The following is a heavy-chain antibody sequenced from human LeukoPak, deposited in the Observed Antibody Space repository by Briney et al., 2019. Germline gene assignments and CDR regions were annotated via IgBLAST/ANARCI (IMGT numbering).Heavy chain of an antibody. J-gene: IGHJ5*02. CDR1: GYTFTSYY. CDR2: INPSGGST. Sequence: ASVKVSCKASGYTFTSYYMHWVRQAPGQGLEWMGIINPSGGSTSYAQKFQGRVTMTRDTSTSTVYMELSSLRSKDTAVYYCAYSGAANWFDPWGQGTLVTVSS. CDR3: AYSGAANWFDP. V-gene: IGHV1-46*01. D-gene: IGHD2-21*01.